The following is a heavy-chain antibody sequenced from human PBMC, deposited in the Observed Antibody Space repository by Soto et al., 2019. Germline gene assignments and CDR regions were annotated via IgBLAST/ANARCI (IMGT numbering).Heavy chain of an antibody. Sequence: QVQLQESGPGLVKPSGTLSLTCAVSGGSISSSNWWSWVRQPPAKGLEWIGEIYHSGSTSYNPSLTSRVTISVDKSKNQFSLKLSSVTAADTAVYYCARDGGVITTSFDYWGQGTLVTVSS. D-gene: IGHD3-22*01. CDR1: GGSISSSNW. CDR3: ARDGGVITTSFDY. CDR2: IYHSGST. J-gene: IGHJ4*02. V-gene: IGHV4-4*02.